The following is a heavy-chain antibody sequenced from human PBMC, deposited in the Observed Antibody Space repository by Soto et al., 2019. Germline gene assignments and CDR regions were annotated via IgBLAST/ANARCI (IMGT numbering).Heavy chain of an antibody. CDR2: INPNSGGT. CDR3: ARAFCSTITCYGWFDP. D-gene: IGHD3-3*01. V-gene: IGHV1-2*02. Sequence: ASVKVCCKASGYGFIGYYIHWVRQAPGQGLEWMGWINPNSGGTNYAQKFQGRVTMTRDTSISTVSMDLSSLRSDDTAMYYCARAFCSTITCYGWFDPWGQGTLVTVSS. CDR1: GYGFIGYY. J-gene: IGHJ5*02.